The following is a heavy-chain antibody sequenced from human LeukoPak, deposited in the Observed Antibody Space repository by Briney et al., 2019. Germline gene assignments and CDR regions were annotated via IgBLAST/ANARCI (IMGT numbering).Heavy chain of an antibody. CDR3: ARDPLWGAFDL. CDR1: GGSFSGYY. D-gene: IGHD7-27*01. J-gene: IGHJ3*01. CDR2: INHSGST. V-gene: IGHV4-34*01. Sequence: PSETLSLTCAVYGGSFSGYYWSWIRQPPGKGLEWIGEINHSGSTNYNPSLKSRVTISVDTSKNQFSLKLSSVTAADTAVYYCARDPLWGAFDLWGQGTLVTVSS.